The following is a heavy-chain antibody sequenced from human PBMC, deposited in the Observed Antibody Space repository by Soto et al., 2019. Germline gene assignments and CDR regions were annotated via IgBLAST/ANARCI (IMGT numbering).Heavy chain of an antibody. CDR3: ARQTLYDDYVGGAGSFYWDI. CDR2: IYYSGST. CDR1: GGSISSSSYY. V-gene: IGHV4-39*01. Sequence: PSETLSLTCSVSGGSISSSSYYWGWIRQPPGKGLEWIGSIYYSGSTYYNPSLKSRVTISLDTSKNQFSLKLSSVTAADTAVYYWARQTLYDDYVGGAGSFYWDIWGQGTMVTDSS. D-gene: IGHD4-17*01. J-gene: IGHJ3*02.